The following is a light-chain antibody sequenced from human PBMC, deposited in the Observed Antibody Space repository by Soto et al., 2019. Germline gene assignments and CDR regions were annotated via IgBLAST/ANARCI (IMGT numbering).Light chain of an antibody. CDR1: QSVSSSY. V-gene: IGKV3-20*01. CDR3: QQYGSSPRT. Sequence: EIVLTQSPGTLSLSPGERATLSCRASQSVSSSYLAWFQQKPGQPPRLLIYHASSRATGIPDRFSGGGSGADFPLTISRLEPEDFAVYYCQQYGSSPRTFGQGTKVEIK. CDR2: HAS. J-gene: IGKJ1*01.